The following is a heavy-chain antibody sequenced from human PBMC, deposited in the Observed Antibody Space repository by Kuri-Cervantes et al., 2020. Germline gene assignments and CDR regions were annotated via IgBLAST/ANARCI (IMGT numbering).Heavy chain of an antibody. CDR3: ARGLATRGWGAFDI. CDR1: GYTFTGYY. CDR2: INPNSGGT. D-gene: IGHD5-12*01. Sequence: ASVKVSCKASGYTFTGYYMHWVRQAPGQGLEWMGWINPNSGGTNYAQKFQGRVTITADESTSTAYMELSSLRSEDTAVYYCARGLATRGWGAFDIWGQGTMVTVSS. J-gene: IGHJ3*02. V-gene: IGHV1-2*02.